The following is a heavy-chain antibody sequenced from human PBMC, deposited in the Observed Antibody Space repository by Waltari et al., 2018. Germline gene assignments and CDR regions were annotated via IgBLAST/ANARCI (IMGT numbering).Heavy chain of an antibody. CDR3: AKRPYNWNRYYFDY. D-gene: IGHD1-20*01. V-gene: IGHV3-30*02. CDR2: NRYDGRNK. J-gene: IGHJ4*02. CDR1: GFTFSSYG. Sequence: QVQLVESGGGVVQPGGSLRLSCAASGFTFSSYGMHWVSQAPGKGLGWVEFNRYDGRNKYYAESVKGRLTISRDNSKNTLYLQMNSLRAEDTAVYYCAKRPYNWNRYYFDYWGQGTLVTVSS.